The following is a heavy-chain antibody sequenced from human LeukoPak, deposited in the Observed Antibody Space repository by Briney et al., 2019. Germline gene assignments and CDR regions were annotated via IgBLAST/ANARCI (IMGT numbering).Heavy chain of an antibody. V-gene: IGHV4-34*01. Sequence: SETLSLTCAVYGGSFSGYYWSWIRQPPGKGLEWIGEINHSGSTNYNPSLKSRVTISVDTSKNQFSLKLSSVTAADTAVYYCARGLRRWLRDPFDYWGQGTLVAVSS. CDR3: ARGLRRWLRDPFDY. D-gene: IGHD5-12*01. CDR1: GGSFSGYY. CDR2: INHSGST. J-gene: IGHJ4*02.